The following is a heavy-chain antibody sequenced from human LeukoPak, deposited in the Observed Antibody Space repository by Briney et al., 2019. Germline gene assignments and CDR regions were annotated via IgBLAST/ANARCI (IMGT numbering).Heavy chain of an antibody. CDR1: GFTFNSHW. J-gene: IGHJ4*02. V-gene: IGHV3-74*01. D-gene: IGHD5-24*01. Sequence: PGGSLRLSCAASGFTFNSHWMYWVRHAPGKGLVWVSFINAAGGDTNYADSVKGRFTISRDNAKNSLYLQMNSLRAEDTAVYYCARGDGDGYNFDFWGQGTLVTVSS. CDR2: INAAGGDT. CDR3: ARGDGDGYNFDF.